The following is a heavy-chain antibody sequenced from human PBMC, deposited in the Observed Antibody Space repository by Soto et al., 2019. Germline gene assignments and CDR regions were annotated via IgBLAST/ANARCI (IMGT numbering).Heavy chain of an antibody. J-gene: IGHJ4*02. D-gene: IGHD4-17*01. CDR1: GYTFTSYG. CDR3: ARDVPTVTTGGPDY. Sequence: QFQLVQSGVVVEKPGASMKVSCKASGYTFTSYGVSWVRQAPGQGLEWMGWISAYNGNTNYAQKFQGRVTMTTDTSTSTAYMELRSLRSDDTAVYYCARDVPTVTTGGPDYWGQGTLVTVSS. CDR2: ISAYNGNT. V-gene: IGHV1-18*01.